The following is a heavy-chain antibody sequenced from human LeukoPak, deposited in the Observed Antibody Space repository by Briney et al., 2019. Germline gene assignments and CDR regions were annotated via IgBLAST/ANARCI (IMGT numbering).Heavy chain of an antibody. CDR2: VSGSGGST. CDR3: ARDRTTGDY. CDR1: GFTFSTYA. V-gene: IGHV3-23*01. D-gene: IGHD2-2*01. Sequence: GGSLRLSCAASGFTFSTYAMNWVRQAPGKGLEWVSAVSGSGGSTYYADSVKGRFTISRDNSKNTLYLQMNSLRAEDTAVYYCARDRTTGDYWGQGTLVTVSS. J-gene: IGHJ4*02.